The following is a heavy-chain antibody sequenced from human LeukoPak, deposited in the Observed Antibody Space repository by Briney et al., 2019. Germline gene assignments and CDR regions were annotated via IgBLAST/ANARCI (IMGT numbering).Heavy chain of an antibody. CDR2: ISSDGSST. V-gene: IGHV3-74*01. Sequence: GGSLRLSCAASGFTFSSYWMHWVRQAPGKGLVWVSRISSDGSSTTYADSVKGRFTISRDDAKNTLYLLMNSLGDEDTAVYYCGILPPGYWGQGTQVTVS. CDR1: GFTFSSYW. D-gene: IGHD2-8*02. J-gene: IGHJ4*02. CDR3: GILPPGY.